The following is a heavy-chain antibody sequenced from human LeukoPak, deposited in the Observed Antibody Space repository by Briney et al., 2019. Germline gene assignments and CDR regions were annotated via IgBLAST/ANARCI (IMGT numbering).Heavy chain of an antibody. CDR1: DDSISNNNC. CDR3: ARNGGFDQDV. D-gene: IGHD4-23*01. J-gene: IGHJ6*02. Sequence: SETLSLTCAVFDDSISNNNCYSWVRQSPGKGLEWIGEICPRGGINYNPSLRSRVRITGDRPKNQFSLYVISVIAADSAIYYCARNGGFDQDVWGQGTTVTVSS. V-gene: IGHV4-4*02. CDR2: ICPRGGI.